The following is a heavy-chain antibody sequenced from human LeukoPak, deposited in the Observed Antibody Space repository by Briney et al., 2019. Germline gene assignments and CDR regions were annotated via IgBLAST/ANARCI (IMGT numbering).Heavy chain of an antibody. CDR1: GFTFSNYN. CDR3: ASLYGEILDY. J-gene: IGHJ4*02. CDR2: ISSSSSTI. V-gene: IGHV3-48*01. D-gene: IGHD4-17*01. Sequence: PGGSLRLSCAASGFTFSNYNMNWVRQAPGKGLEWVSYISSSSSTIYYADSVKGRFPISRDNAKNSLYLQMNSLRAEDTAVYYCASLYGEILDYWGQGTLVTVSS.